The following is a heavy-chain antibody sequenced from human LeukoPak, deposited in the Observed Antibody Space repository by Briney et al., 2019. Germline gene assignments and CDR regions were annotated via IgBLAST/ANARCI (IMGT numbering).Heavy chain of an antibody. CDR2: ISPYNGNT. CDR1: GSTFTSYV. V-gene: IGHV1-18*01. CDR3: ARAYSSSWYGDNWFDP. D-gene: IGHD6-13*01. J-gene: IGHJ5*02. Sequence: GASVKASCKASGSTFTSYVISWVRQAPGQGLEWMGWISPYNGNTNYAQKLQGRVTMTTDTSTSTAYMELRSLRSDDTAVYYCARAYSSSWYGDNWFDPWGQGTLVTVSS.